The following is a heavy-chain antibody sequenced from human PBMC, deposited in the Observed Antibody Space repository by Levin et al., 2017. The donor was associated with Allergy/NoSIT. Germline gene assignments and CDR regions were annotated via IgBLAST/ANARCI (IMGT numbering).Heavy chain of an antibody. J-gene: IGHJ5*02. V-gene: IGHV1-69*04. D-gene: IGHD2-2*01. CDR1: GGTFSSYT. CDR3: ARDRCSSTTCFDP. CDR2: IIPILGIA. Sequence: SVKVSCKASGGTFSSYTISWVRQAPGQGLEWMGRIIPILGIANSAQKFQGRVTITADKSTSTAYMELSSLRSDDTAVYYCARDRCSSTTCFDPWGQGTLVTVSS.